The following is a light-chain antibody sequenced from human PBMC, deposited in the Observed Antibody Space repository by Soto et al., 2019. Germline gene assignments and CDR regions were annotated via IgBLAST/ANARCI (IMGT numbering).Light chain of an antibody. Sequence: EIVLTQSPATLSVSPRERATLSCRASQSVSSNLAWYQQKPGQAPRLLIYGASTRATGIPARFSGSGSGTEFTLTISSRQSEDFAVYYCQQDTNRPSSFGPGTKVPIK. CDR2: GAS. CDR3: QQDTNRPSS. J-gene: IGKJ3*01. V-gene: IGKV3-15*01. CDR1: QSVSSN.